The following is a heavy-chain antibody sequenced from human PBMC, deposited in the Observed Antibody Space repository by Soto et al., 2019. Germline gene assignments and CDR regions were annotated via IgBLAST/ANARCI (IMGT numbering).Heavy chain of an antibody. V-gene: IGHV6-1*01. Sequence: PSQTLSLTCAISGDSVSSNSAAWNWIRQSPSRGLEWLGRTYYRSKWYNDYAVSVKSRITINPDTSKNQLSLQLNSVTPEDTAVYYCARDIPDSSGYYPYYFDYWGQGTLVTVSS. J-gene: IGHJ4*02. D-gene: IGHD3-22*01. CDR1: GDSVSSNSAA. CDR2: TYYRSKWYN. CDR3: ARDIPDSSGYYPYYFDY.